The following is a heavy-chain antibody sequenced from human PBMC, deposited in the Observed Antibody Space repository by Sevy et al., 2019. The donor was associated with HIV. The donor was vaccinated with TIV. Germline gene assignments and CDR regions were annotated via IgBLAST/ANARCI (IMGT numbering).Heavy chain of an antibody. V-gene: IGHV3-23*01. D-gene: IGHD3-10*01. Sequence: GGSLRLSCAASGFTFSSYAMSWVRQAPGKGLEWVSAISGSGGSTYYADSVKGRFTISRVNSKNTLYLQMNSLRTEDTAVYYCAKDFGSGSYDDWGQGTLVTVSS. J-gene: IGHJ4*02. CDR2: ISGSGGST. CDR3: AKDFGSGSYDD. CDR1: GFTFSSYA.